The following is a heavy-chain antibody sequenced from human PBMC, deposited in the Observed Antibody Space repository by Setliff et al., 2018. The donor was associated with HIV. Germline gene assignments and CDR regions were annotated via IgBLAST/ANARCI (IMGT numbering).Heavy chain of an antibody. CDR2: IYTSGNSRYT. CDR3: ARAPPGIQNDAFDV. CDR1: GASVTNVLYY. Sequence: SETLSLTCTVSGASVTNVLYYWSWLRQPAGKGLEWIGHIYTSGNSRYTNYNSSLESRVAISLDTSSNQFSLKLTSVTAADTAVYYCARAPPGIQNDAFDVWGQGTMVTVSS. V-gene: IGHV4-61*09. J-gene: IGHJ3*01.